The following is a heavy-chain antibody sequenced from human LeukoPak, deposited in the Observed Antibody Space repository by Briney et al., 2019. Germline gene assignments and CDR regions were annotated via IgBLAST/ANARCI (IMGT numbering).Heavy chain of an antibody. D-gene: IGHD3-16*01. CDR2: ISGSSAYI. J-gene: IGHJ3*02. CDR3: TTDDWGAFDI. CDR1: GFTFSTYS. V-gene: IGHV3-21*03. Sequence: GGSLRLSCAASGFTFSTYSMNWVRQAPGKGLEWVSSISGSSAYIYSADSVKGRFTISRDNANNALYLQMNNLRAEDTAVYYCTTDDWGAFDIWGQGTMVTVSS.